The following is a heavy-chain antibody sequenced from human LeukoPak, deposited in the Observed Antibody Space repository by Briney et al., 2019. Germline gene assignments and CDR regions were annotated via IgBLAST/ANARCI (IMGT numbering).Heavy chain of an antibody. CDR1: GFTFSSYG. Sequence: GGSLRLSCAASGFTFSSYGMHWVRRAPGKGLEWVAVISYDGSNKYYADSVKGRFTISRDNSKNTLYLQMNSLRAEDTAVYYCAKVVGAPNHFDYWGQGTLVTVSS. D-gene: IGHD1-26*01. J-gene: IGHJ4*02. CDR2: ISYDGSNK. CDR3: AKVVGAPNHFDY. V-gene: IGHV3-30*18.